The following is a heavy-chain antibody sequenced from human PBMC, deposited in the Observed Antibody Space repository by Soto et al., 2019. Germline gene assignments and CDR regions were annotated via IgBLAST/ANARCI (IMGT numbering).Heavy chain of an antibody. J-gene: IGHJ4*02. CDR1: GYTFTTYA. D-gene: IGHD3-22*01. CDR3: ARYYYYDSTTNFDD. CDR2: INAGNGNT. Sequence: ASVKVSWKASGYTFTTYAMHWLRQAPGQRLEWMGWINAGNGNTKYSQKFQGRVTITRDTSATTAYMELSSLRSEDTAVYYCARYYYYDSTTNFDDWGQGNVLTVSS. V-gene: IGHV1-3*01.